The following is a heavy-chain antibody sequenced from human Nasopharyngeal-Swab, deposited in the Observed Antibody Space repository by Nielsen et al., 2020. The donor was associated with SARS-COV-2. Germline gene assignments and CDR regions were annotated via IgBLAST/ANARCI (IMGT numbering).Heavy chain of an antibody. J-gene: IGHJ4*02. D-gene: IGHD6-13*01. Sequence: WIRQPPGKGLEWVGFIRSTAYGGTTEYAASVKGRFTISRDDSKSIAYLQMNSLKTEDTAVYYCTRGPGKYSSSWYTDYWGQGTLVTVSS. V-gene: IGHV3-49*02. CDR3: TRGPGKYSSSWYTDY. CDR2: IRSTAYGGTT.